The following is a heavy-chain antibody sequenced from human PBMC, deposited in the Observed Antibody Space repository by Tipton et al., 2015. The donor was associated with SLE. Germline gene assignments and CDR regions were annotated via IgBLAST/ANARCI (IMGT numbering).Heavy chain of an antibody. CDR1: GFTFSSYW. V-gene: IGHV3-7*03. J-gene: IGHJ3*02. CDR3: ARDPITMIVPYAFDI. CDR2: IKQDGSEK. D-gene: IGHD3-22*01. Sequence: SLRLSCAASGFTFSSYWMSWVRQAPGKGLEWVANIKQDGSEKYYVDSVKGRFTISRDNAKNSLYLQMNSLRAEDTAVYYCARDPITMIVPYAFDIWGQGTMVTVSS.